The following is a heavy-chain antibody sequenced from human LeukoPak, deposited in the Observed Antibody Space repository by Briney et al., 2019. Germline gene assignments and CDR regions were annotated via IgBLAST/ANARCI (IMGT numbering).Heavy chain of an antibody. V-gene: IGHV1-8*01. CDR3: ARVSGYSYGDFDY. J-gene: IGHJ4*02. CDR1: GYTFTSYD. CDR2: MNPDSGNT. Sequence: GASVKVSCKASGYTFTSYDINWVRQATGQGLEWMGWMNPDSGNTGYAQKFQGRVTITRDTSASTAYMELSSLRSEDMAVYYCARVSGYSYGDFDYWGQGTLVTVSS. D-gene: IGHD5-18*01.